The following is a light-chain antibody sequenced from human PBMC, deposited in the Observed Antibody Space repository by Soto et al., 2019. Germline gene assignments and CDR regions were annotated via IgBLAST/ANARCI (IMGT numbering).Light chain of an antibody. CDR2: GAS. CDR3: QPCDRSPFS. CDR1: QSVSSNN. Sequence: VLTQSPGALSLSPGDRATLSCRASQSVSSNNLAWYQQRPGQAHRVVIYGASTRATGIPKRFSGSGSGTDFTLTISRMESEDFAAYYCQPCDRSPFSFGPGTIVDIK. V-gene: IGKV3-20*01. J-gene: IGKJ3*01.